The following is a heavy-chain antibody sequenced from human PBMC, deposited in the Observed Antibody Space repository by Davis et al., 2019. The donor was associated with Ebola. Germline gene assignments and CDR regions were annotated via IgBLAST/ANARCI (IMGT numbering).Heavy chain of an antibody. CDR3: AKSGLSFGVVKYHYGMDV. J-gene: IGHJ6*04. CDR2: ISGSGGST. D-gene: IGHD3-3*01. Sequence: GGSLRLSCTASVITFSSYAMTWVRQAPGKGLEWVSAISGSGGSTYYADSVKGRFTISRDKSKKTLYLQMNSLRAEDTAVYYCAKSGLSFGVVKYHYGMDVWGKGTTVTVSS. CDR1: VITFSSYA. V-gene: IGHV3-23*01.